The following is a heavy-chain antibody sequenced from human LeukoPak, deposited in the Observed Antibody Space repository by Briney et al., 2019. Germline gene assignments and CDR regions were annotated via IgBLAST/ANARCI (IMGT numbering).Heavy chain of an antibody. CDR1: GLTFSSYW. D-gene: IGHD3-22*01. J-gene: IGHJ4*02. Sequence: GGSLRLSCAASGLTFSSYWMSWVRQAPGKGLEWVANIRQDGSEEFYVDSVKGRFTISRDNAKNSLYLQMNSLRAEDTAVYYCARDGDDSSGYYGDYWGRGTLVTVSS. CDR2: IRQDGSEE. V-gene: IGHV3-7*01. CDR3: ARDGDDSSGYYGDY.